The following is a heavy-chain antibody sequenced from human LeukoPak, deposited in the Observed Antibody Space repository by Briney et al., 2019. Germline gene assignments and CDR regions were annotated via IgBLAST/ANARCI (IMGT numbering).Heavy chain of an antibody. D-gene: IGHD5-18*01. CDR2: IIPIFGTA. Sequence: ASVKVSCKASGGTFSSYAISWVRQAPGQGLEWMGGIIPIFGTANYAQKFQGRVTITADESTSTAYMELSSLRSEDTAVYYCARGGQLWLGNWFDPWGQGTLVTVSS. CDR3: ARGGQLWLGNWFDP. J-gene: IGHJ5*02. CDR1: GGTFSSYA. V-gene: IGHV1-69*13.